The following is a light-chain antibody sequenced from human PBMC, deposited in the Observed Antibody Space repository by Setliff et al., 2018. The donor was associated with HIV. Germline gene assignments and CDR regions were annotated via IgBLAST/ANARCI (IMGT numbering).Light chain of an antibody. CDR1: SSDVGGYNF. CDR3: SSYAGSSFYV. CDR2: DVS. V-gene: IGLV2-8*01. J-gene: IGLJ1*01. Sequence: QSALAQPPSASGSPGQSVTISCTGTSSDVGGYNFVSWYQHHPGNAPKLMIYDVSKRPSGVPDRFSGSKSGNTASLTVSGLQAEDEADYYCSSYAGSSFYVFGTGTKATV.